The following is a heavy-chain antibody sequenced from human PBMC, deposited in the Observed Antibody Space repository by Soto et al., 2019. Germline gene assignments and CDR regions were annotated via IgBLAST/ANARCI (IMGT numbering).Heavy chain of an antibody. V-gene: IGHV4-59*01. J-gene: IGHJ4*02. CDR2: IYYSGST. CDR3: ARGGGFGELFDFDY. D-gene: IGHD3-10*01. CDR1: GGSISSYY. Sequence: SETLSLTCTVSGGSISSYYWSWIRQPPGKGLEWIGYIYYSGSTNYNPSLKSRVTISVDTSKNQFSLKLSSVTAADTAVYYCARGGGFGELFDFDYWGQGTLVTVSS.